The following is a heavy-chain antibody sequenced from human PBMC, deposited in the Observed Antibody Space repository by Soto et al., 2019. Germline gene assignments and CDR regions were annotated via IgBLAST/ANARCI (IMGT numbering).Heavy chain of an antibody. V-gene: IGHV4-34*01. CDR3: AIYGSGSYYTT. Sequence: PSETLSLTCAVYGGSFSGYYWSWIRQPPGKGLEWIGEINHSGSTNYNPSLKSRVTISVDTSKNQFSLKLGSVTAADTAVYYCAIYGSGSYYTTWGPGTLVTVSS. CDR2: INHSGST. J-gene: IGHJ5*02. D-gene: IGHD3-10*01. CDR1: GGSFSGYY.